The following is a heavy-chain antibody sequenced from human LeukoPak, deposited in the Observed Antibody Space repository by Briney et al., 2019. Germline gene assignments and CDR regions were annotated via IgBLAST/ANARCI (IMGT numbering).Heavy chain of an antibody. CDR3: ASGQQLGYDY. V-gene: IGHV3-48*01. Sequence: GGSLRLSCAASGFTFSSYSMNWVRQAPGTGLECVSYISSSSSTIHYADSVKGRFTISRDNAKNSLYLQMHSLRAEDTAVYYCASGQQLGYDYWGQGTLVTVSS. CDR1: GFTFSSYS. CDR2: ISSSSSTI. J-gene: IGHJ4*02. D-gene: IGHD6-13*01.